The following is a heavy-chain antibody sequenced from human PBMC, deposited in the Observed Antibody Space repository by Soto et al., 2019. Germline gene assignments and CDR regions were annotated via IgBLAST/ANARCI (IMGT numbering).Heavy chain of an antibody. CDR3: AKGDHYDSSTFAD. D-gene: IGHD3-22*01. J-gene: IGHJ4*02. Sequence: QVQLVESGGGVVQPGRSLRLSCAASGFTFSSYGMHWVRQAPGKGLEWVAVISYDARNQYYADSAKGRVTISRDNYRNILYLQINSLRPEDTAVYYCAKGDHYDSSTFADWGQGTLVTVFS. CDR2: ISYDARNQ. V-gene: IGHV3-30*18. CDR1: GFTFSSYG.